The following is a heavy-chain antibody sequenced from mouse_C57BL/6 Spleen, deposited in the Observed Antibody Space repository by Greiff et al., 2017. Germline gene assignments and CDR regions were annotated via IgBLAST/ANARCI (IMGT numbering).Heavy chain of an antibody. CDR1: GFTFSSYA. D-gene: IGHD2-5*01. V-gene: IGHV5-9-1*02. CDR2: ISSGGDYI. Sequence: EVKLMESGEGLVKPGGSLKLSCAASGFTFSSYAMSWVRQTPEKRLEWVAYISSGGDYIYYADTVKGRFTISRDNARNTLYLQMSSLKSEDTAMYYCTRGSNYEYFDDWGPGTSVTVSS. J-gene: IGHJ1*01. CDR3: TRGSNYEYFDD.